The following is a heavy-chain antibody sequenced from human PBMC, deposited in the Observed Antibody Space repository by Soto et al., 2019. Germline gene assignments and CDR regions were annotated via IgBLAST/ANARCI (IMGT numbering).Heavy chain of an antibody. D-gene: IGHD5-12*01. J-gene: IGHJ4*02. CDR2: TYYRSRWYN. Sequence: SQTLSLTCAISGDSVSSNSAAWNWIRLSPSRGLEWLARTYYRSRWYNDYAVSVRSRITVNPDTSKNQFSLKLSSVTAADTAVYYCARVADSGYALPPVHFDYWGQGTLVTVSS. V-gene: IGHV6-1*01. CDR3: ARVADSGYALPPVHFDY. CDR1: GDSVSSNSAA.